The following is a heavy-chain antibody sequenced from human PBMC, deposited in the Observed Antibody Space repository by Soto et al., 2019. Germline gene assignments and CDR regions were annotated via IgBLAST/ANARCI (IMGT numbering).Heavy chain of an antibody. Sequence: SETLSLTCTVSGGSISSGDYYWSWIRQPPGKGLEWIGYIYDSGSTYYNPSLKTRVTISVDTSKNQFSLKLSSVTAADTAVYYCALKTYIAFWSERNWFDPWGQGTLVTVSS. V-gene: IGHV4-30-4*01. D-gene: IGHD3-3*01. CDR1: GGSISSGDYY. CDR3: ALKTYIAFWSERNWFDP. CDR2: IYDSGST. J-gene: IGHJ5*02.